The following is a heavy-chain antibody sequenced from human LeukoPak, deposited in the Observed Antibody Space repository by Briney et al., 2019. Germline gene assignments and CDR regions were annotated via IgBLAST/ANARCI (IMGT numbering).Heavy chain of an antibody. Sequence: GGSLRLSCAASGFTFSSYSMNWVRQAPGKGLEWVSSISGSSSYIYYADSVKGRLTISRDNAKKSLYLQMNSLRAEDTAVYYCARSAGSVLTGDSSYFDYWGQGSLVTVSS. D-gene: IGHD3-9*01. CDR2: ISGSSSYI. CDR1: GFTFSSYS. CDR3: ARSAGSVLTGDSSYFDY. J-gene: IGHJ4*02. V-gene: IGHV3-21*01.